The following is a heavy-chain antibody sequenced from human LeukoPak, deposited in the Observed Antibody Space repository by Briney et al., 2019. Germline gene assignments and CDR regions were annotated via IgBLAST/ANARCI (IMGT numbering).Heavy chain of an antibody. CDR2: ISYDGSNK. D-gene: IGHD3-10*01. Sequence: PGGSLRLSCAASGFTFSSYGMHWVRQAPGKGLEWVAVISYDGSNKYYADSVKGRFTISRDNSKITLYLQMNSLRAEDTAVYYCANGYYYGSGSYYKEAFDIWGQGTMVTVSS. J-gene: IGHJ3*02. CDR3: ANGYYYGSGSYYKEAFDI. CDR1: GFTFSSYG. V-gene: IGHV3-30*18.